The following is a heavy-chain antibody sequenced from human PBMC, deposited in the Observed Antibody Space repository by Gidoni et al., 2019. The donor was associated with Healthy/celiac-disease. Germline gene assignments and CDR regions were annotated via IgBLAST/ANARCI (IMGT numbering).Heavy chain of an antibody. CDR3: ARDELWFGETGDY. Sequence: EVQLVETGGGLLQPGGSLRLSCAASRFSVSSNYMSCVRQAPGTGLEWVSVICSGGSTYYADSVKGRFTISRDNSKNTLYLQMNSLRAEDTAVYYCARDELWFGETGDYWGQGTLVTVSS. CDR1: RFSVSSNY. J-gene: IGHJ4*02. CDR2: ICSGGST. V-gene: IGHV3-53*02. D-gene: IGHD3-10*01.